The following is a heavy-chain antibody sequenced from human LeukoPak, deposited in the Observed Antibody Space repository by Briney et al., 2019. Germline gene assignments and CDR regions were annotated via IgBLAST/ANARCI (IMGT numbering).Heavy chain of an antibody. D-gene: IGHD3-10*01. CDR3: ARGSMIRGRFDY. Sequence: SETLSLTCTVSGGSISNYYWSWIRQSPGKGLEWIGYIFFSGSSNYNPSLKSRVTISVDTSKNQFSLKLSSVTAADTAVYYCARGSMIRGRFDYWGGGTLVTVSS. CDR2: IFFSGSS. CDR1: GGSISNYY. V-gene: IGHV4-59*01. J-gene: IGHJ4*02.